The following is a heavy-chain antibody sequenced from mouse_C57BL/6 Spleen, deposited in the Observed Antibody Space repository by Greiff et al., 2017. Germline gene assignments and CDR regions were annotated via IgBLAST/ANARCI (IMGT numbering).Heavy chain of an antibody. V-gene: IGHV1-61*01. CDR3: ARGDSSLTGYFDD. J-gene: IGHJ2*01. CDR1: GYTFTSYW. D-gene: IGHD2-12*01. CDR2: IYPSDSET. Sequence: QVQLQQPGAELVRPGSSVKLSCKASGYTFTSYWMDWVKQRPGQGLEWIGNIYPSDSETHYNQKFKDKATLTVDKSSSTAYMQLSSLTSEDSAVYYCARGDSSLTGYFDDWGQGTTLTVSS.